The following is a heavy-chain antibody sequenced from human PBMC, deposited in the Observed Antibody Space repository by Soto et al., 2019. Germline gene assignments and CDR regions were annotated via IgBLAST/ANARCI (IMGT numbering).Heavy chain of an antibody. J-gene: IGHJ4*02. Sequence: PSETLSLTCAVYGGSFSGYYWSWIRQPPGKXLEWIGEINHSGSTNYNPSLKGRVTISVDTSKNQFSLKLSSVTAADTAVYYCARGKLDIVVVPAAIGALLYFDYWGQGTLVTVSS. CDR2: INHSGST. D-gene: IGHD2-2*03. CDR3: ARGKLDIVVVPAAIGALLYFDY. CDR1: GGSFSGYY. V-gene: IGHV4-34*01.